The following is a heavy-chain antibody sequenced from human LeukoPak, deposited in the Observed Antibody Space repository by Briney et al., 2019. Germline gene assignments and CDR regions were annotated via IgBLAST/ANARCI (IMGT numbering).Heavy chain of an antibody. V-gene: IGHV3-23*01. CDR3: AKAGDYGDYWYFDY. J-gene: IGHJ4*02. CDR1: GFTFSSYA. Sequence: GGSLRLSCAASGFTFSSYAMSWVRQAPGKGLEWVSAISGSGGNTYYADSVKGRFTISRDNSKNTLYLQMNSLRAEDTAVYYCAKAGDYGDYWYFDYWGQGTLVTVSS. D-gene: IGHD4-17*01. CDR2: ISGSGGNT.